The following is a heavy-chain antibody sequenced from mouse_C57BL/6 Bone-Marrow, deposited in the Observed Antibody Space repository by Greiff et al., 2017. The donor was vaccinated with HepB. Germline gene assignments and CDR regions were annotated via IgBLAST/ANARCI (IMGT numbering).Heavy chain of an antibody. CDR1: GFTFSSSA. CDR3: TRDPNWDWYFDV. D-gene: IGHD4-1*01. J-gene: IGHJ1*03. CDR2: ISSGGDYI. V-gene: IGHV5-9-1*02. Sequence: VKLLESGEGLVKPGGSLKLSCAASGFTFSSSAMSWVRQTPEKRLEWVAYISSGGDYIYYADTVKGRFTISRDNARNTLYLQMSSLKSEDTAMYYCTRDPNWDWYFDVWGTGTTVTVSS.